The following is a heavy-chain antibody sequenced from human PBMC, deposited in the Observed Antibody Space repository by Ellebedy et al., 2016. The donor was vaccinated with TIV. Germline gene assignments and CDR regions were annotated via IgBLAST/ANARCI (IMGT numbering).Heavy chain of an antibody. D-gene: IGHD4-17*01. CDR3: ARRGSYGDYAVQINNWFDP. Sequence: GESLKISCAASGFTFRSYWMGWVRQAPGKGLEWVANIYQDGSQKYYVDSAQGRFTISRDNAKNSLYLQMNSLKVEDTAVYYCARRGSYGDYAVQINNWFDPWGQGTLVTVSP. V-gene: IGHV3-7*01. CDR2: IYQDGSQK. J-gene: IGHJ5*02. CDR1: GFTFRSYW.